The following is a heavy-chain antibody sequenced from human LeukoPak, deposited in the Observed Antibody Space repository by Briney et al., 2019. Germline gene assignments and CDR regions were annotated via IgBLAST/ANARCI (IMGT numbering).Heavy chain of an antibody. D-gene: IGHD3-22*01. J-gene: IGHJ4*02. Sequence: AASVKVSCKASGYTFTSYYMHWVRQAPGQGLEWMGIINPSGGSTTYAQKFQGRVTMTRDTSTSTVYMELSSLRSEDTAVYYCARDRYYYDSSGYQPLDYWGQGTLVTVSS. V-gene: IGHV1-46*01. CDR2: INPSGGST. CDR1: GYTFTSYY. CDR3: ARDRYYYDSSGYQPLDY.